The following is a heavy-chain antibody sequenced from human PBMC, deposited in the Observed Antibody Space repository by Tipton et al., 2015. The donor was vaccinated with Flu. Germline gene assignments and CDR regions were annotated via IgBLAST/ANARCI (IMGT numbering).Heavy chain of an antibody. V-gene: IGHV4-38-2*02. J-gene: IGHJ4*02. CDR2: IFHGGST. D-gene: IGHD3-10*01. CDR3: ATYYYGSGTQSAFDY. CDR1: GASISSAAYY. Sequence: LRLSCTVSGASISSAAYYWGWIRQPPGKGLEWIGSIFHGGSTYYNPSLKSRVTISVDTSKNQFSLKLSSVTAADTAVYYCATYYYGSGTQSAFDYWGQGTLVTVSS.